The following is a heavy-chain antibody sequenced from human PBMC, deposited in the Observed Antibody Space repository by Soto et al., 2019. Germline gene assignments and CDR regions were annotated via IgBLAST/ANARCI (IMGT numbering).Heavy chain of an antibody. Sequence: QVQLVQSGAEVKKPGSSVKVSCEASGGTFTGHAISWVRQAPGQGPEWMGGLIPLFGTSQHAQNFQGRLTITADKSTSTAYMERTSLRFEDTAIYYCARGPNWGYWFDSWGQGTLVTVSS. CDR2: LIPLFGTS. CDR1: GGTFTGHA. J-gene: IGHJ5*01. D-gene: IGHD7-27*01. V-gene: IGHV1-69*06. CDR3: ARGPNWGYWFDS.